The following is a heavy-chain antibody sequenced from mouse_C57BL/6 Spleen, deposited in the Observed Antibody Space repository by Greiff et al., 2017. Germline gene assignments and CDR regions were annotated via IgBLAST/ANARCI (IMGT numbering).Heavy chain of an antibody. J-gene: IGHJ2*01. V-gene: IGHV7-3*01. CDR1: GFTFTDYY. Sequence: EVKVVESGGGLVQPGGSLSLSCAASGFTFTDYYMSWVRQPPGQALEWLGFIRNKANGYTKEDSASVKGRFTISRANSQSILSLQMNALRAADSATYYCARSPSYDYDDYFDYWGQGTTLTVSS. CDR2: IRNKANGYTK. D-gene: IGHD2-4*01. CDR3: ARSPSYDYDDYFDY.